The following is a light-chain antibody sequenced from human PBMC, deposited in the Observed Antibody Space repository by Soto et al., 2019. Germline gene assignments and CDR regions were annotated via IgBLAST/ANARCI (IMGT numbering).Light chain of an antibody. CDR3: SSYTSSSTLV. CDR1: SSDVGGYNY. V-gene: IGLV2-14*01. J-gene: IGLJ1*01. Sequence: QSALTQPASVSGSPGQSITISCTGTSSDVGGYNYVSWYQQHPGKAPKLMIYEVSNRPSGVSNRFSGSKSGNTASLTISGLQAEAEADYYCSSYTSSSTLVVGTGTKLTVL. CDR2: EVS.